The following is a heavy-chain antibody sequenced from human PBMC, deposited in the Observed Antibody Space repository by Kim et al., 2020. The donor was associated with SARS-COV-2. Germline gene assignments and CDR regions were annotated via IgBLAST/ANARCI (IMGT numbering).Heavy chain of an antibody. V-gene: IGHV5-10-1*01. Sequence: SPSLQGHVTISADKSISTAYLQWSSLKASDTAMYYCARRVASYYYYGMDVWGQGTTVTVSS. D-gene: IGHD5-12*01. CDR3: ARRVASYYYYGMDV. J-gene: IGHJ6*02.